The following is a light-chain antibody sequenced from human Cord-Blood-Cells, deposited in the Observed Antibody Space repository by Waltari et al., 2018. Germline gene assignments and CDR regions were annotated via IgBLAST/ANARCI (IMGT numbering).Light chain of an antibody. CDR3: MQGTHWPWT. Sequence: DVVMTQSPLSLPVTLGQPASISCRSSQSLVHSDGNTYLNWFQQRPGQSPRRLIYKVPNRDSGVPDRFSGSGSGTDFTLKISRVEAEDVGVYYCMQGTHWPWTFGQGTKVEIK. CDR1: QSLVHSDGNTY. J-gene: IGKJ1*01. V-gene: IGKV2-30*02. CDR2: KVP.